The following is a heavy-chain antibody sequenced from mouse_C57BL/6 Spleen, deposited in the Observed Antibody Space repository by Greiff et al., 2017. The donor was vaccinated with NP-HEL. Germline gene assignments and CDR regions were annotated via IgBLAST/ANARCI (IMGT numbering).Heavy chain of an antibody. D-gene: IGHD1-1*01. V-gene: IGHV1-52*01. CDR1: GYTFTSYW. CDR2: IDPSDSET. CDR3: ARGGYYHGSRRWYFDV. Sequence: QVQLQQPGAELVRPGSSVKLSCKASGYTFTSYWMHWVKQRPIQGLEWIGNIDPSDSETHYNQKFKDKATLTVDKSSSTAYMQLSSLTSEDSAVYYCARGGYYHGSRRWYFDVWGTGTTVTVSS. J-gene: IGHJ1*03.